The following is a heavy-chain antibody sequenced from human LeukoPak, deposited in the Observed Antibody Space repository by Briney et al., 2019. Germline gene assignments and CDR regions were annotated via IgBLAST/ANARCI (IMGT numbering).Heavy chain of an antibody. CDR2: IKQDGSEK. CDR3: ASIGLGSRWDY. CDR1: GFSFTNYW. V-gene: IGHV3-7*02. Sequence: GGSLRLSCAASGFSFTNYWMNWVRQAPGKGLEWVANIKQDGSEKYYVDSVKGRFTISRDNAKNSLYLQMNSLRAEDTAVYYCASIGLGSRWDYWGQGTLVTVSS. J-gene: IGHJ4*02. D-gene: IGHD3/OR15-3a*01.